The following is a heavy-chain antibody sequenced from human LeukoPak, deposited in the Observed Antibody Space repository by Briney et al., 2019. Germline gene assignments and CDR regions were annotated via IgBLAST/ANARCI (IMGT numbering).Heavy chain of an antibody. J-gene: IGHJ6*02. CDR1: GYTFTSYG. CDR2: ISAYNGNT. V-gene: IGHV1-18*01. CDR3: ARDREVPYYYYYGMDV. Sequence: ASVKVFCKASGYTFTSYGISWVRQAPGQGLEGMGWISAYNGNTNYAQKLQGRVTMTTDTSTSTAYMELRSLRSDDTAVYYCARDREVPYYYYYGMDVWGQGTTVTVSS.